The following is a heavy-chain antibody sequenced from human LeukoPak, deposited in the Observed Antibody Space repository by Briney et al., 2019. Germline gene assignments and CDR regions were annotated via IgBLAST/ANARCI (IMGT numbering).Heavy chain of an antibody. J-gene: IGHJ4*02. D-gene: IGHD3-10*01. CDR1: GYTFTNYA. V-gene: IGHV1-3*01. CDR3: ARDRGVTMVRGVIDSFDY. Sequence: GASVKVSCKTSGYTFTNYAMQWVRQAPGQRLEWMGWINAGNGNTKYSQKFQGRVTITRDTSASIAYMKLSSLRSEDTAVYYCARDRGVTMVRGVIDSFDYWGQGTLATVSS. CDR2: INAGNGNT.